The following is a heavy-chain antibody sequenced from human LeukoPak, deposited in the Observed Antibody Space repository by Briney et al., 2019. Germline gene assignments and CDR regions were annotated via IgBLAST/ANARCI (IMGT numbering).Heavy chain of an antibody. V-gene: IGHV3-21*01. CDR3: ARRAPSHDFDD. CDR1: GFTVSSNY. CDR2: ISTTSGNI. Sequence: GGSLRLSCAASGFTVSSNYMNWVRQAPGKGLEWVAAISTTSGNIYYADSEKGRFTISRDNAKNSLYLQMNSLRVEDTALYYCARRAPSHDFDDWGQGTLVTVSS. J-gene: IGHJ4*02.